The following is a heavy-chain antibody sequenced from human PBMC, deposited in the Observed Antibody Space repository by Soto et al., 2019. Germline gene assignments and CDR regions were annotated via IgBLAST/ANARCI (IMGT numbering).Heavy chain of an antibody. CDR1: GGTFSSYA. V-gene: IGHV1-69*13. CDR3: ARGGRDYDSSGYQIAFDY. D-gene: IGHD3-22*01. J-gene: IGHJ4*02. CDR2: IIPIFGTA. Sequence: SVKVSCKASGGTFSSYAISWVRQAPGQRLEWMGGIIPIFGTANYAQKFQGRVTITADESTSTAYMELSSLRSEDTAVYYCARGGRDYDSSGYQIAFDYWGQGTLVTVSS.